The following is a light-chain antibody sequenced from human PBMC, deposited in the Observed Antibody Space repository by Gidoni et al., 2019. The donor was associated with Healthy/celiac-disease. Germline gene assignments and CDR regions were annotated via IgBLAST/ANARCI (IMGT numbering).Light chain of an antibody. CDR3: QQRSNWPPYT. V-gene: IGKV3-11*01. CDR1: QSVSSY. J-gene: IGKJ2*01. Sequence: ELESTQPPATLSLSPGVRATLSCRASQSVSSYLAWYQQKPGQAPRLLIYDASNRATGIPARFSGSGSGTDFTLTISSLEPEDFAVYYCQQRSNWPPYTFGQGTKLEIK. CDR2: DAS.